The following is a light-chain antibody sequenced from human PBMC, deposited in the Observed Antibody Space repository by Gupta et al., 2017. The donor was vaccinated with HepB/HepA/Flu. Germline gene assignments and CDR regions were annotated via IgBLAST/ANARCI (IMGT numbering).Light chain of an antibody. Sequence: DIHLTQSPSFLSASVGDRVSITCRASQGISSHVAWYQQKPGKAPNLLIYAASTRQSGVPSRFSGSGSGKELTLTSSSRQQEDFATYYFHHSNSYPLLTFGPGTRLEIK. CDR3: HHSNSYPLLT. CDR2: AAS. J-gene: IGKJ5*01. CDR1: QGISSH. V-gene: IGKV1-9*01.